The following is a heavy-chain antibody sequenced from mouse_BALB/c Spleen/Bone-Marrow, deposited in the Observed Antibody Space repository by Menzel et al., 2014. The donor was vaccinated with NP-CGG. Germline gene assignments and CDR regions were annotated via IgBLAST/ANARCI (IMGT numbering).Heavy chain of an antibody. CDR1: GYTFTSYW. D-gene: IGHD2-3*01. CDR2: IDPSDSYT. V-gene: IGHV1-69*02. Sequence: QVQLKQSGAELVKPGASVKLSCKASGYTFTSYWMHWVKQRPGQGLEWIGEIDPSDSYTNYNQKFKGKATLTVDKSSSTAYKQLSSLTSEDSAVYYCARYGGYFPWFAYWGQGTLVTVSA. J-gene: IGHJ3*01. CDR3: ARYGGYFPWFAY.